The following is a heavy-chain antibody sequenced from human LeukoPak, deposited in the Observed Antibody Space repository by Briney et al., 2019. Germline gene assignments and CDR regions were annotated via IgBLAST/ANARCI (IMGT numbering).Heavy chain of an antibody. CDR2: IYTSGST. V-gene: IGHV4-38-2*02. J-gene: IGHJ4*02. CDR3: ARVSGILTGYYSVDY. D-gene: IGHD3-9*01. CDR1: GYSISSGYY. Sequence: SETLSLTCTVSGYSISSGYYWGWIRQPPGKGLEWIGRIYTSGSTNYNPSLKSRVTISVDTSKNQFSLKLSSVTAADTAVYYCARVSGILTGYYSVDYWGQGTLVTVSS.